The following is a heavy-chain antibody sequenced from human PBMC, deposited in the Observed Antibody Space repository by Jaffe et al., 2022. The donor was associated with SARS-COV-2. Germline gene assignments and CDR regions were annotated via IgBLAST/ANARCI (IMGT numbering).Heavy chain of an antibody. CDR1: GFTVSSNY. D-gene: IGHD6-19*01. CDR2: IYSGGST. CDR3: ARERAVAGTPYYYYYGMDV. V-gene: IGHV3-53*01. J-gene: IGHJ6*02. Sequence: EVQLVESGGGLIQPGGSLRLSCAASGFTVSSNYMSWVRQAPGKGLEWVSVIYSGGSTYYADSVKGRFTISRDNSKNTLYLQMNSLRAEDTAVYYCARERAVAGTPYYYYYGMDVWGQGTTVTVSS.